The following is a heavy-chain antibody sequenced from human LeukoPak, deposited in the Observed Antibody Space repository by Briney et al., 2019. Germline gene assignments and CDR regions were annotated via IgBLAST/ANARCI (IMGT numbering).Heavy chain of an antibody. V-gene: IGHV4-34*01. CDR1: GFTFSNYW. Sequence: KPGGSLRLSCAASGFTFSNYWMSWVRQAPGKGLEWIGEINHSGSTNYNPSLKSRVTISVDTSKNQFSLKLSSVTAADTAVYYCARHMGYCSSTSCYRAFDIWGQGTMVTVSS. D-gene: IGHD2-2*01. CDR2: INHSGST. CDR3: ARHMGYCSSTSCYRAFDI. J-gene: IGHJ3*02.